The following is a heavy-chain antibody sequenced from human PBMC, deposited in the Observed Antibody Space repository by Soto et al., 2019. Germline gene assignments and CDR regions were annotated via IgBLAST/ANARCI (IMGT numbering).Heavy chain of an antibody. Sequence: QLQLQESGPGLVKPSETLSLTCTVSGASISSNSYYWGWIRQPPGKGLEWIGSMYYSGSTYYNPSLKSRVTIGVATSKNQLSPKLSSVTPADTALYYCEGRQGAFYSYYGVDVLGPGTPVT. CDR2: MYYSGST. J-gene: IGHJ6*01. CDR1: GASISSNSYY. V-gene: IGHV4-39*01. D-gene: IGHD2-21*01. CDR3: EGRQGAFYSYYGVDV.